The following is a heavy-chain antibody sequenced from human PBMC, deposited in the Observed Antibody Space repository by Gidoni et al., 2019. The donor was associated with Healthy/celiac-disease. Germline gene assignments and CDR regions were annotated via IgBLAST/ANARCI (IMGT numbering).Heavy chain of an antibody. CDR2: IYSGGST. V-gene: IGHV3-53*01. Sequence: EVQLLESGGGLIQPGVSLRLSCAASAFTVSSNYMSWVRQAPGKGLERVSVIYSGGSTYYADSVKGRFTTTRDNSKNTLYLQMNSLRAEDTAVYYCARALYSSSGWFDPWGQGTLVTVSS. CDR3: ARALYSSSGWFDP. J-gene: IGHJ5*02. D-gene: IGHD6-6*01. CDR1: AFTVSSNY.